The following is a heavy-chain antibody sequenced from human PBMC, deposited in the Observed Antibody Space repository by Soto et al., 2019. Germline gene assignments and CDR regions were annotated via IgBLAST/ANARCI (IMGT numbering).Heavy chain of an antibody. D-gene: IGHD1-1*01. CDR1: GGTFISYA. J-gene: IGHJ6*02. Sequence: GASVKVSCKASGGTFISYAIDWVRQAPGQGLEWMGGIIPLFGTTNYAQKLQGRVKLTADESTRTAYMELSTLTSEDTAVYYCARGTVTGSEYNYYYYGMDVWGQGTTVTVSS. V-gene: IGHV1-69*13. CDR3: ARGTVTGSEYNYYYYGMDV. CDR2: IIPLFGTT.